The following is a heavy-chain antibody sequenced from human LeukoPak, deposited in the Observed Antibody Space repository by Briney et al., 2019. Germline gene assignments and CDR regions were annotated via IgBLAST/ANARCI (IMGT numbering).Heavy chain of an antibody. CDR2: ISSSGST. CDR1: GDSISSGDYY. Sequence: SETLSLTCTVTGDSISSGDYYWSWIRQPAGKGLEWIGRISSSGSTNYNPSLKSRVTISVDTSKNQFSLKLSSVTAADTAVYFCARGPYSYDSSGAFDIWGQGTMVTVSS. J-gene: IGHJ3*02. D-gene: IGHD3-22*01. CDR3: ARGPYSYDSSGAFDI. V-gene: IGHV4-61*02.